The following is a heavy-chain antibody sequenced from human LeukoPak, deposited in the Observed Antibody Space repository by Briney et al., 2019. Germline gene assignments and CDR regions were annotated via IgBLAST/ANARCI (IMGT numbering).Heavy chain of an antibody. J-gene: IGHJ4*02. CDR2: ISGSGGST. CDR1: GFTFSSYY. Sequence: PGRSLRLSCAASGFTFSSYYMNWVRQAPGKGLEWVSAISGSGGSTYYADSEKGRFTITRDNNKNTLYLQMNSLRAEDTAVYYCAKDRGYSYGYDHFDYWGQGTLVTVSS. CDR3: AKDRGYSYGYDHFDY. V-gene: IGHV3-23*01. D-gene: IGHD5-18*01.